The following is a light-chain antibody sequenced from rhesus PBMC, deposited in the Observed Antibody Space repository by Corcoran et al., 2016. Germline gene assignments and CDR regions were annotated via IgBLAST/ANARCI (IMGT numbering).Light chain of an antibody. CDR1: QGMSSY. V-gene: IGKV1-32*02. Sequence: DIQMSQSPSSLSASVGDRVTITCRASQGMSSYLNWYQQKPGKAPKLLIYYSNSLESGVPSRSSGSGSGTDVTITISSLQPEDFATYYCQQGNSNPLTFGGVTKVALK. CDR3: QQGNSNPLT. J-gene: IGKJ4*01. CDR2: YSN.